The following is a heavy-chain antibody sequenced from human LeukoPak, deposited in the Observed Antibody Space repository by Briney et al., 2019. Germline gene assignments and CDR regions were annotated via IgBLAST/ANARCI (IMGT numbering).Heavy chain of an antibody. V-gene: IGHV3-23*01. CDR1: GFTFSTYA. CDR3: ARQPDYGDYWGFYYYYMDV. CDR2: ISGSGGST. D-gene: IGHD4-17*01. J-gene: IGHJ6*03. Sequence: SGGSLRLSCAASGFTFSTYAMSWVRQAPGKGLEWVSAISGSGGSTYYADSVKGRFTISRDNSKNTLYLQMNSLRAEDTAVYYCARQPDYGDYWGFYYYYMDVWGKGTTVTVSS.